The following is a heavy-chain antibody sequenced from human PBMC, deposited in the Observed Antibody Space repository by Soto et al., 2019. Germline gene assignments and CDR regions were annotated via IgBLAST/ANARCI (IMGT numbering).Heavy chain of an antibody. CDR1: GASISAYY. V-gene: IGHV4-59*08. CDR2: IYYTGST. CDR3: AMNFDY. Sequence: PSETLSLTCTVSGASISAYYWSWIRQPPGKGLEWIGYIYYTGSTNYNPSLKSRVTMSVDTSKNQLSLKLSSVTAADTAVYYCAMNFDYWGQGALVTVS. J-gene: IGHJ4*02.